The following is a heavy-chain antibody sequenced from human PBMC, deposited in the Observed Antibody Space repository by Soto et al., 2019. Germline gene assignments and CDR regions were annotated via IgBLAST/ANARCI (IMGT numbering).Heavy chain of an antibody. D-gene: IGHD3-16*01. CDR1: GFSLSTKEVG. CDR2: IYWNDDK. Sequence: SRPELGTPTQTLALTCTFSGFSLSTKEVGVGWISQPPGKALEWLALIYWNDDKRYSPSLKSRLTITKDTSKNQVVLTMTNMDPVDTATYYCAHLIMIAFGGVTPGFAPLVQGTLDIVS. J-gene: IGHJ5*02. V-gene: IGHV2-5*01. CDR3: AHLIMIAFGGVTPGFAP.